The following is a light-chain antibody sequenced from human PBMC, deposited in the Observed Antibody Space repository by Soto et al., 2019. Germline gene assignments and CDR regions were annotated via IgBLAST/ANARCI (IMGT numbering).Light chain of an antibody. V-gene: IGKV3-15*01. J-gene: IGKJ4*01. Sequence: EIVMTQSPATLSVSPGERATLSCRASQSVGSSLAWYQQKPGQAPRLLIYGASTRATGIPGRFSGSGSGTEFTLTISSLXSEDSAVYYCQQYNNWPPLTFGGGTKVDIK. CDR2: GAS. CDR3: QQYNNWPPLT. CDR1: QSVGSS.